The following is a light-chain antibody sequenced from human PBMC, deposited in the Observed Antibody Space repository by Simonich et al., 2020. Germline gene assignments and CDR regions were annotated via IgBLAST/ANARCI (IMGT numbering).Light chain of an antibody. CDR3: QSYDSSSWV. CDR1: RGSIASNY. Sequence: NFMLTQPHSVSESPGKTVTISCTRRRGSIASNYVQWYQQRPGSAPTTVIYEDNQRPSGVPVRFSGSIDSSSNSASLTISGLKTEDEADYYCQSYDSSSWVFGGGTKLTVL. J-gene: IGLJ3*02. CDR2: EDN. V-gene: IGLV6-57*03.